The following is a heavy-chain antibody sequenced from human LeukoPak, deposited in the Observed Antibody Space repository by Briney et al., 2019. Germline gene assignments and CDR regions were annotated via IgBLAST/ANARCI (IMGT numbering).Heavy chain of an antibody. CDR3: AKDLNTGIQLNYYFDY. Sequence: GGTLRLSCAASGFTFSSYGMSCVRQAPGKGREWFSAISGSGGSTYYADSVKGRFTISRDNSKNTLYLQMNSLRAEDTAVYYCAKDLNTGIQLNYYFDYWGQGTLVTVSS. CDR1: GFTFSSYG. V-gene: IGHV3-23*01. D-gene: IGHD5-18*01. CDR2: ISGSGGST. J-gene: IGHJ4*02.